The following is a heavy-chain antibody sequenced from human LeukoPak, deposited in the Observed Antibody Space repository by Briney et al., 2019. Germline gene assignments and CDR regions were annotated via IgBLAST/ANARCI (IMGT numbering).Heavy chain of an antibody. Sequence: ASVKVSCKVSGYTLTELSMHWVRQAPGKGLEWMGGFDPEDGETIYAQKFQGRVTMTEDTSTDTAYMELGSLRSEDTAVYYCATDGRDDSIDLRNYYYGMDVWGQGTTVTVSS. D-gene: IGHD3-22*01. CDR3: ATDGRDDSIDLRNYYYGMDV. CDR1: GYTLTELS. V-gene: IGHV1-24*01. J-gene: IGHJ6*02. CDR2: FDPEDGET.